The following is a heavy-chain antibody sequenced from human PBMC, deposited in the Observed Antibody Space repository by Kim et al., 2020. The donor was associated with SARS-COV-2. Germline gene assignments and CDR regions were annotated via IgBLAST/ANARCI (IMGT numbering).Heavy chain of an antibody. Sequence: NYAQKLQGRVTMTTDTSTSTAYMELRSLRSDDTAVYYCARDDRGIAAAGTWGQGTLVTVSS. CDR3: ARDDRGIAAAGT. D-gene: IGHD6-13*01. J-gene: IGHJ5*02. V-gene: IGHV1-18*01.